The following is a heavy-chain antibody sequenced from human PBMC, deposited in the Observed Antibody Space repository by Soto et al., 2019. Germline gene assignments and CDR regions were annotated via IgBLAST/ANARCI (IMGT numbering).Heavy chain of an antibody. Sequence: EVQLVESGGGLVQPGGSLRLSCAASGFTVSTKYMSWVRQAPGKGLEWVSVIYSGGSTFYADSVRGRFTISIDNYKNTVNLQMNSLRAEDTAVYYCARDPWAADYWGQGTLVTVSS. J-gene: IGHJ4*02. CDR3: ARDPWAADY. CDR2: IYSGGST. CDR1: GFTVSTKY. D-gene: IGHD3-16*01. V-gene: IGHV3-66*01.